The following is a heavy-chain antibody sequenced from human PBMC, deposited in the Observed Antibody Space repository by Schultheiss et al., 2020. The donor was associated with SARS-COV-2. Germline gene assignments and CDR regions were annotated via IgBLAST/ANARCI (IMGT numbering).Heavy chain of an antibody. CDR3: ARTAHMDV. V-gene: IGHV3-30*07. J-gene: IGHJ6*03. Sequence: GGSLRLSCAASGFTFSSYAMHWVRQAPGKGLEWVAVISYDGSNKYYADSVKGRFTISRDNSENTLYLQMNSLRAEDTAMYYCARTAHMDVWGKGTTVTVSS. CDR1: GFTFSSYA. CDR2: ISYDGSNK. D-gene: IGHD2-21*02.